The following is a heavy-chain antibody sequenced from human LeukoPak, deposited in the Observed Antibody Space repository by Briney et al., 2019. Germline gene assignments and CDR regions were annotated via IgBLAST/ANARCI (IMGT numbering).Heavy chain of an antibody. CDR3: ARDWGSSWYEEDYYYYYGMDV. Sequence: GGSLRLSCAASGFTFSSYSMNWVRQAPGKGLEWASSISSSSSYIYYADSVKGRFTISRNNAKNSLYLQMNGLRAEDTAVYYCARDWGSSWYEEDYYYYYGMDVWGQGTTVTVSS. V-gene: IGHV3-21*01. J-gene: IGHJ6*02. D-gene: IGHD6-13*01. CDR1: GFTFSSYS. CDR2: ISSSSSYI.